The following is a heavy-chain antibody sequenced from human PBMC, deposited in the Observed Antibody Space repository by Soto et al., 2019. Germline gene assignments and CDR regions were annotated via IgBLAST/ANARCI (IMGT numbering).Heavy chain of an antibody. Sequence: GGSLRLSCAASGFTFSSYAMSWVRQAPGKGLEWVSAISGSGGRAYYADSVKGRFTISRDNSKNTLYLQMSSLRAEDTAVYYCAKGQGGYTSSGYYYYYGMDVWGQGTTVTVSS. V-gene: IGHV3-23*01. CDR1: GFTFSSYA. CDR2: ISGSGGRA. CDR3: AKGQGGYTSSGYYYYYGMDV. D-gene: IGHD6-6*01. J-gene: IGHJ6*02.